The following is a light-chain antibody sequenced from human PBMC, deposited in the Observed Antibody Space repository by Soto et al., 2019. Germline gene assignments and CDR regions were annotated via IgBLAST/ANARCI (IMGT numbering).Light chain of an antibody. V-gene: IGKV1-5*01. Sequence: DIQMTQSPSPLSASVGDRVTITCRASQSISSLLAWYQQKPGKSPKRLIYDASSLESGVPPRVSGSGSGTEFTLTISSLLPDDFATYYCQHHGPFGQGTKVDIK. CDR2: DAS. CDR3: QHHGP. CDR1: QSISSL. J-gene: IGKJ1*01.